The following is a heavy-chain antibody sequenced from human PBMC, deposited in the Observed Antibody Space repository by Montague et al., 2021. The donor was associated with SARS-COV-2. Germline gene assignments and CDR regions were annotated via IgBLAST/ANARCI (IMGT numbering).Heavy chain of an antibody. Sequence: SETLSLTCTVSGGSISSYYWSWIRQPPGKGLEWIGYIYDSGSTNYNPSLKSRVTISVDTPKNQFSLKLSSVTAADTAVYYCARGHDCSGGSCWWKCWFDPWGQGTLVTVSS. D-gene: IGHD2-15*01. CDR3: ARGHDCSGGSCWWKCWFDP. CDR2: IYDSGST. CDR1: GGSISSYY. V-gene: IGHV4-59*01. J-gene: IGHJ5*02.